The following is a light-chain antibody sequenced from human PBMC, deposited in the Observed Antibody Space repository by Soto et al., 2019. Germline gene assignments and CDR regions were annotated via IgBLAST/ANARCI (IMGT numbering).Light chain of an antibody. CDR2: GAS. Sequence: TQSPSTLSASVGDTVTVTCRASQSVSSSYLAWYQQKPGQAPRLLIYGASSRATGIPDRFSGSGSGTDFTLTISRLEPEDFAVYYCQQYGSSPRTFGQGTKVDI. V-gene: IGKV3-20*01. CDR3: QQYGSSPRT. CDR1: QSVSSSY. J-gene: IGKJ1*01.